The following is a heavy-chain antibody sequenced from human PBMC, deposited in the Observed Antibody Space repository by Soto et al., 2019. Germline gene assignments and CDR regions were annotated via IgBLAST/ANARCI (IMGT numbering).Heavy chain of an antibody. Sequence: ASVKFSCNASGYTFTGYYMHWVRQAPGQGLECMGWMNPNSGNTGYAQKFQGRVTMTGNTSISTAYMELSSLRSEDTAVYYCARDAGDIVVVSAAIDRPHHFAYSGQRSLVTVS. J-gene: IGHJ4*02. D-gene: IGHD2-2*02. CDR1: GYTFTGYY. V-gene: IGHV1-8*02. CDR3: ARDAGDIVVVSAAIDRPHHFAY. CDR2: MNPNSGNT.